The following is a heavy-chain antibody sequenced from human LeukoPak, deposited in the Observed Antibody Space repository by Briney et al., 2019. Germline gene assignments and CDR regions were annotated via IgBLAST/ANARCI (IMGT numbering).Heavy chain of an antibody. CDR1: GFTFSSYG. CDR3: ARDFSVYDFWSGYSI. Sequence: PGGSLRPSCAASGFTFSSYGMHWVRQAPGKGLEWVAVIWYDGSNKYYADSVKGRFTISRDNSKNTLCLQMNSLRAEDTAVYYCARDFSVYDFWSGYSIWGQGTLVTVSS. CDR2: IWYDGSNK. V-gene: IGHV3-33*01. D-gene: IGHD3-3*01. J-gene: IGHJ4*02.